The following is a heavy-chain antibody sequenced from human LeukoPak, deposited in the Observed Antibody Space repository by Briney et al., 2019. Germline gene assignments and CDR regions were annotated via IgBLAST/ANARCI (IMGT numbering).Heavy chain of an antibody. Sequence: SETLSLTCTVSGGSISSYYWSWIRQPAGKGLEWIGRIYTSGNTNYNSSLKSRVTMSVDTSKNQVSLKLTSVTAADAAVYYCGREGGSYRLFDYWGQGTLVTVSS. V-gene: IGHV4-4*07. CDR1: GGSISSYY. CDR2: IYTSGNT. D-gene: IGHD3-16*02. J-gene: IGHJ4*02. CDR3: GREGGSYRLFDY.